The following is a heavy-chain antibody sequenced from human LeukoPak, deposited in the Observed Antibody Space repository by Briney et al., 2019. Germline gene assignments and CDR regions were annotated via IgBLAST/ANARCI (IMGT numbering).Heavy chain of an antibody. CDR2: INQDGREK. D-gene: IGHD2/OR15-2a*01. CDR1: GFTFSSYW. V-gene: IGHV3-7*01. CDR3: ARDTTYYVNHGGHDAFDI. Sequence: PGGSLRLSCAASGFTFSSYWMSWVRQAPGKGLEWVANINQDGREKYYVDSVKGRFTISGDNAKNSLYLQMNSLRAEDTAVYYCARDTTYYVNHGGHDAFDIWGQGTMVTVSS. J-gene: IGHJ3*02.